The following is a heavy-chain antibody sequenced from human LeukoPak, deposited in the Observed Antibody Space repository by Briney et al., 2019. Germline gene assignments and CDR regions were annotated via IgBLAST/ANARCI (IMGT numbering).Heavy chain of an antibody. J-gene: IGHJ4*02. CDR2: IYYSAIT. CDR3: ALWGGYTAMDPLDY. D-gene: IGHD5-18*01. Sequence: SETLSLTCSVSGGSISSTSYYWGWIRQPPGKGLEWIGSIYYSAITNYNPSLKSRVTISVDTSKNQFSLKLSSVTAADTAVYYCALWGGYTAMDPLDYWGQGTLVTVSS. CDR1: GGSISSTSYY. V-gene: IGHV4-39*07.